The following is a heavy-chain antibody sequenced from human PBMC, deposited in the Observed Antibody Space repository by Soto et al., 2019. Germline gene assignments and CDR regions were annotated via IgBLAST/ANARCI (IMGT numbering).Heavy chain of an antibody. V-gene: IGHV1-18*01. Sequence: ASVKVSCKASSYTFTNYGISCVRKAPGQGLKWMGWINVYNGNTKSAQKVQGRVTMTTDTSTSTAYMELRSLRSDDTAVYYCARGVGSGSYYNQYNWFDPWGQGTLVTVSS. CDR1: SYTFTNYG. J-gene: IGHJ5*02. CDR2: INVYNGNT. D-gene: IGHD3-10*01. CDR3: ARGVGSGSYYNQYNWFDP.